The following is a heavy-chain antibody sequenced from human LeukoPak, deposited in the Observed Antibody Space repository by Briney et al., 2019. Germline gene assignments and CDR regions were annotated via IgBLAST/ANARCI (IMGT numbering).Heavy chain of an antibody. Sequence: GGSLRLSCAASGFTFSDYYMSWIRQAPGKGLEWVSYISSSSTTISYADSVKGRFTISRDNAKNSPYLQMNSLRAEDTAVYYCARYSSSYFDYWGQGTLVTVSS. D-gene: IGHD6-13*01. V-gene: IGHV3-11*04. CDR2: ISSSSTTI. J-gene: IGHJ4*02. CDR1: GFTFSDYY. CDR3: ARYSSSYFDY.